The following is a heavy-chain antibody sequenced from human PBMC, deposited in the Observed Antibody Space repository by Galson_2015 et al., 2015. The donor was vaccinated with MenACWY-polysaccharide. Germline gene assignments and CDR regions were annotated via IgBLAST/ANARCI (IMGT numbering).Heavy chain of an antibody. V-gene: IGHV4-4*02. Sequence: ETLSLTCVVSGASINSPNWWIWVRQSPGRGLEWIGEIYHSGTTNYNPSVEGRVSMSVDKSNNQFSLRLTSVTAADTAIYYCATLRVGDTVKPQDWGQGTLVTVSS. CDR1: GASINSPNW. J-gene: IGHJ4*02. CDR2: IYHSGTT. D-gene: IGHD1-26*01. CDR3: ATLRVGDTVKPQD.